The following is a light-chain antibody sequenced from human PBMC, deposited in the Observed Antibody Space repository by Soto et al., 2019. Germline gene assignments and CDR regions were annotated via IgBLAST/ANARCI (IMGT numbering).Light chain of an antibody. V-gene: IGKV3-11*01. CDR3: HQRQSWPRT. Sequence: IVLTQSPATLTKLPGDRVTLSSRASQALNTRLSWYHHKPGQAPRLLIYLTSNRAAGVPSRFSAWGSETDLNLTICDVQPEDFTGYYSHQRQSWPRTFGQRTRV. CDR2: LTS. J-gene: IGKJ1*01. CDR1: QALNTR.